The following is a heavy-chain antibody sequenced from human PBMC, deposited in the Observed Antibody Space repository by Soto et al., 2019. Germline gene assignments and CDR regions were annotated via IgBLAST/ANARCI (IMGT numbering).Heavy chain of an antibody. V-gene: IGHV3-30*03. D-gene: IGHD2-15*01. CDR2: ISYDGSNK. CDR3: AAEYCSGGSCYEP. CDR1: GFTFSSYG. J-gene: IGHJ5*02. Sequence: QVQLVESGGGVVQPGRSLRLSCAASGFTFSSYGMHWVRQAPGKGLAWVAVISYDGSNKYYADSVKGRFTISRDNSKTTLYLQMNSLRAEDTAVYYCAAEYCSGGSCYEPWGQGTLVTVSS.